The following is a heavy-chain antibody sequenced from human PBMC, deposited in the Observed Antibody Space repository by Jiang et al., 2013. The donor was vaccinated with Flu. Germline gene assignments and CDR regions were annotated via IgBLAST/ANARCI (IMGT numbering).Heavy chain of an antibody. CDR1: GGSIADTSYY. J-gene: IGHJ5*02. CDR2: IFYTGST. Sequence: LVKPSETLSLTCTASGGSIADTSYYWAWIRQPPGKGLEWLGSIFYTGSTYYNPSLKSRVTISVDTSKNQFSLELNSVTAADTAVYYCAGIRGTDLYNWFDPWGQGTQVTVSS. CDR3: AGIRGTDLYNWFDP. D-gene: IGHD1-14*01. V-gene: IGHV4-39*01.